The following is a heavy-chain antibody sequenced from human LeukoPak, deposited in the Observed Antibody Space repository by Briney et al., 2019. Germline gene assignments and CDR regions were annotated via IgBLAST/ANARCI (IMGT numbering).Heavy chain of an antibody. CDR1: GFTFDDYA. CDR2: ISWDGGST. Sequence: PGGSLRLSCAASGFTFDDYAMHWVRQAPGKGLEWVSLISWDGGSTYYADSVKGRFTISRDNSKNSLYLQMNSLRAEDTALYYCAKDKPEFSGSYPIYYCYYYMDVWGKGTTVTVSS. CDR3: AKDKPEFSGSYPIYYCYYYMDV. J-gene: IGHJ6*03. V-gene: IGHV3-43D*03. D-gene: IGHD1-26*01.